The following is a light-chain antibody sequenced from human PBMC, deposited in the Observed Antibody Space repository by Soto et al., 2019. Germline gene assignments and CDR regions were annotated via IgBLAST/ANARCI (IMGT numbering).Light chain of an antibody. CDR2: NNN. CDR1: SSNIGTNA. V-gene: IGLV1-44*01. CDR3: AAWDDSLNGYV. Sequence: QSVLTQPPSASGTPGQRVTISCSGGSSNIGTNAVNWYQQLPGTAPKLLIYNNNQRPSGVPDRFSGSKSGTSASLAISGLQSEDEADSYCAAWDDSLNGYVFGTGTKLTVL. J-gene: IGLJ1*01.